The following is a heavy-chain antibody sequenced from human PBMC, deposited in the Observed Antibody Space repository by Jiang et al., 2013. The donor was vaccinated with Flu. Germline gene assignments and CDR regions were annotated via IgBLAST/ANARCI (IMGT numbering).Heavy chain of an antibody. Sequence: SELKKPGASVKVSCKASGYTFTSYAMNWVRQAPGQGLEWMGWINTNTGDPTYDQGFTGRFVFSLDTSVNTAFLQISGLKTEDTAVYFCARDRDGGIAAGGYWGQGTLVTVSS. J-gene: IGHJ4*02. CDR1: GYTFTSYA. CDR3: ARDRDGGIAAGGY. D-gene: IGHD6-13*01. CDR2: INTNTGDP. V-gene: IGHV7-4-1*02.